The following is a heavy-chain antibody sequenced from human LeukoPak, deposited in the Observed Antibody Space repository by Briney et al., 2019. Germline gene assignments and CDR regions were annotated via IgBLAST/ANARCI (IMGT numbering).Heavy chain of an antibody. V-gene: IGHV1-46*01. CDR3: ARENDYYDSSGYYYAGGYFDY. Sequence: ASVKVSCKASGFTFINYYMHWVRQAPGQGLEWLGIINLSGGSTHYPQKLQGRVTMTTDTSTSTAYMELRSLRSDDTAVYYCARENDYYDSSGYYYAGGYFDYWGQGTLVTVSS. J-gene: IGHJ4*02. D-gene: IGHD3-22*01. CDR1: GFTFINYY. CDR2: INLSGGST.